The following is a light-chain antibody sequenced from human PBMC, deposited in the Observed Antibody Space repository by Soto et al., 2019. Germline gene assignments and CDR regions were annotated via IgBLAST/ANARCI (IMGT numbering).Light chain of an antibody. Sequence: DVQMTQSPSSLSASVGDRVIITCKANQSIANFLNWFQHKPGEAPILLISDASHLELGVPSRFRGSRSGTDFVLDISNLQSEDVATYFCQQYEDLPLTFGGGTKVDI. V-gene: IGKV1-33*01. CDR2: DAS. CDR1: QSIANF. CDR3: QQYEDLPLT. J-gene: IGKJ4*01.